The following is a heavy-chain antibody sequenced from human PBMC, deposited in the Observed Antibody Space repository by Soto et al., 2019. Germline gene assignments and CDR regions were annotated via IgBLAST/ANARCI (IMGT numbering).Heavy chain of an antibody. J-gene: IGHJ4*02. CDR2: IGTAGNT. CDR1: GFTFSSYD. V-gene: IGHV3-13*04. CDR3: ARARGQTLFDY. Sequence: XGSLGLSCSASGFTFSSYDMHWVRQAAGKGLEWVSAIGTAGNTNYAASVKGRFTISEEKAKNSLYLQLNSLRAADTAIYFCARARGQTLFDYWGQGTLVTVSS.